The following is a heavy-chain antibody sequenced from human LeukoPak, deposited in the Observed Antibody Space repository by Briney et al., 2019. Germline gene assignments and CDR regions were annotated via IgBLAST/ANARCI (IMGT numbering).Heavy chain of an antibody. Sequence: SETLSLTCAVYGGSFSGYYWSWTRQPPGKGLEWIGEINHSGSTNYNPSLKSRVTISVDTSKNQFSLKLSSVTAADTAVYYCARGRAEWEPFYFDYWGQGTLVTVSS. CDR1: GGSFSGYY. J-gene: IGHJ4*02. CDR3: ARGRAEWEPFYFDY. D-gene: IGHD1-26*01. V-gene: IGHV4-34*01. CDR2: INHSGST.